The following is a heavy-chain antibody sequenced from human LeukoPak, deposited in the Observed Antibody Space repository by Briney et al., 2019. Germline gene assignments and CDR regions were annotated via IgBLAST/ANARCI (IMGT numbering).Heavy chain of an antibody. CDR1: GYTFSDYV. CDR3: ARDVIVGDDQGWFDP. V-gene: IGHV1-2*02. CDR2: ITPKKGET. J-gene: IGHJ5*02. Sequence: VGSPKDSSRASGYTFSDYVMHWGRPAPGQGLECMGWITPKKGETNYTQTSQGRVTMTRATSSSAVYMKLTRLNANDTAMYDCARDVIVGDDQGWFDPWGQGTLVTVSS. D-gene: IGHD1-26*01.